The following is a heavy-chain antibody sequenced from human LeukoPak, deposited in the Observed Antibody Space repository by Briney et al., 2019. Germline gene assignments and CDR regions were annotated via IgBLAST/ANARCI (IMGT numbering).Heavy chain of an antibody. Sequence: GGSLRLSCATSGFTLSDYYMNWVRQAPGKGLEWVGRTRNKANSYITDYAASVKGRFTISRDDSKKSLYLQMNSLKTEDTAVYYCTTDVLDRDFWSGGGWFDPWGQGTLVTVSS. J-gene: IGHJ5*02. D-gene: IGHD3-3*01. CDR3: TTDVLDRDFWSGGGWFDP. CDR2: TRNKANSYIT. V-gene: IGHV3-72*01. CDR1: GFTLSDYY.